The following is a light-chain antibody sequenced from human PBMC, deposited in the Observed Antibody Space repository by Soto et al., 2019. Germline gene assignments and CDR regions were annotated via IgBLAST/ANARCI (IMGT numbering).Light chain of an antibody. Sequence: IPMTQSTSALPASVRDRVTITFRASQSISSWLAWYQQKPGKAPKLLIYDASSLESGVPSRFSGSGSGTECTLTISSLQPDDVPTYYCQQYKSYSRTFGQGTKVDIK. V-gene: IGKV1-5*01. CDR3: QQYKSYSRT. CDR2: DAS. CDR1: QSISSW. J-gene: IGKJ1*01.